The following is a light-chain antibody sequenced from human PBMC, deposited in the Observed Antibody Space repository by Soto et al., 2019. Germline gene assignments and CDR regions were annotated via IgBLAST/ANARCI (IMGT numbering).Light chain of an antibody. CDR1: QSVSSY. CDR3: QQRSNWLT. J-gene: IGKJ4*01. Sequence: EIVLTQSPATLSLSPGARATLSCRASQSVSSYLAWYQQKPGQAPRLLIYDASNRATGIPARFSGSGSGTDFTLTISSLEPEDFAGYYCQQRSNWLTFGGGTKVEIK. V-gene: IGKV3-11*01. CDR2: DAS.